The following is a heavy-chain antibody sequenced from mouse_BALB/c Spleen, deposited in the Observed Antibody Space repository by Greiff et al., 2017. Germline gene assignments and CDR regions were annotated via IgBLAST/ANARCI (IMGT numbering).Heavy chain of an antibody. D-gene: IGHD2-1*01. J-gene: IGHJ4*01. V-gene: IGHV4-2*02. CDR3: ARQGNYDAMDD. CDR2: INPGSSTI. Sequence: EVQLVESGGGLVQPGGSLNLSCAASGFDFSRYWMSWARQAPGKGQEWIGEINPGSSTINYTPSLKEKFIISRDNAKNTLYLQMSKVRSEDTALYYCARQGNYDAMDDWGQGTSVTVSS. CDR1: GFDFSRYW.